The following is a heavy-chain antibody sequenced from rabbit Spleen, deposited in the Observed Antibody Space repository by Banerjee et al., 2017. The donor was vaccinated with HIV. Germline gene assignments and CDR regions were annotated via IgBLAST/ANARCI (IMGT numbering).Heavy chain of an antibody. CDR1: GFDFSSSDY. CDR3: ARDAAGREDFNL. Sequence: QSLEESGGDLVKPGASLTLTCKASGFDFSSSDYMCWVRQAPGKGLEWISCIIGSSGGFTYSATWAKGRFTVSKTSSTTVTLQMTSLTDADTATYFCARDAAGREDFNLWGPGTLVTVS. J-gene: IGHJ4*01. D-gene: IGHD4-2*01. CDR2: IIGSSGGFT. V-gene: IGHV1S40*01.